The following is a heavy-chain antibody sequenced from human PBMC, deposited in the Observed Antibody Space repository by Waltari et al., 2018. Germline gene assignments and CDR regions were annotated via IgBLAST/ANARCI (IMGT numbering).Heavy chain of an antibody. J-gene: IGHJ3*02. CDR2: IEYSGST. CDR1: GGSVRSGSYY. CDR3: ARGSRPGRSAFDI. Sequence: QVQLQESGPGLVKPSETLSLPCPVSGGSVRSGSYYWSWIRQPPGKGLGWIGYIEYSGSTNYTPSRKSRVTIAADTTKNQLYLKLRPVTAADTAVYDCARGSRPGRSAFDIWGQGTMVTVSS. V-gene: IGHV4-61*01.